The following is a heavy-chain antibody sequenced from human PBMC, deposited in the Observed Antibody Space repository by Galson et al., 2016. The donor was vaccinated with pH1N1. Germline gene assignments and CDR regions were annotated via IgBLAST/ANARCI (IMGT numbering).Heavy chain of an antibody. J-gene: IGHJ4*02. CDR1: GFPFSDYW. Sequence: SLRLSCAASGFPFSDYWMLWVRQAPGKGLVWVARIDNDGRGTSHADSVRGRFAISRDNAENMLYPQMNSLRTDDTAVYYCARNWWGIDYWGQGALVTVSS. CDR3: ARNWWGIDY. D-gene: IGHD2-15*01. V-gene: IGHV3-74*01. CDR2: IDNDGRGT.